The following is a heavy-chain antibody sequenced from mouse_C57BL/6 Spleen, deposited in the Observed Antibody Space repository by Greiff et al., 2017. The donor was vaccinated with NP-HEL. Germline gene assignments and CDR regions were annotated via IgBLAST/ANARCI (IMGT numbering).Heavy chain of an antibody. CDR3: ARPPTSSGYYFDY. Sequence: EVKVIESGGDLVKPGGSLKLSCAASGFTFSSYGMSWVRQTPDKRLEWVATISSGGSYTYYPDSVKGRFTISRDNAKNTLYLQMSSLKSEDTAMYYCARPPTSSGYYFDYWGQGTTLTVSS. CDR2: ISSGGSYT. V-gene: IGHV5-6*01. D-gene: IGHD3-2*02. J-gene: IGHJ2*01. CDR1: GFTFSSYG.